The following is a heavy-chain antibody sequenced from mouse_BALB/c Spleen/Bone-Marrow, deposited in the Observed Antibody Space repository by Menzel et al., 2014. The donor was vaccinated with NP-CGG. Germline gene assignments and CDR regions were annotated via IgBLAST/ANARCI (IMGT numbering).Heavy chain of an antibody. CDR2: INPSTGYT. V-gene: IGHV1-7*01. D-gene: IGHD2-2*01. Sequence: VHLVESGDDLAKPGASVKMSCKASGYTFTSYWMHWVKQRPGQGLEWIGYINPSTGYTEYNQKFKDKATLTADKSSSTAYMQLSSLTSEDSAVYYCARSGGGYDGFAYWGQGTLVTVSA. CDR3: ARSGGGYDGFAY. J-gene: IGHJ3*01. CDR1: GYTFTSYW.